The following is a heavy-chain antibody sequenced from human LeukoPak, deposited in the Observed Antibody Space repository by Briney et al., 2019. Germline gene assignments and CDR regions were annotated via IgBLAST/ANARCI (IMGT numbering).Heavy chain of an antibody. D-gene: IGHD3-22*01. CDR3: ARVRAYSIYSSGGGPGDY. Sequence: GGSLRLSCAAFGFSFSNYWMSWVRQAPGKGLEWVANIKRDGSEKYYVDSVKGRFTISRDNAGNSLFLQMNSLRAEDTAVYYCARVRAYSIYSSGGGPGDYWGQGTLVTVSS. CDR1: GFSFSNYW. CDR2: IKRDGSEK. V-gene: IGHV3-7*01. J-gene: IGHJ4*02.